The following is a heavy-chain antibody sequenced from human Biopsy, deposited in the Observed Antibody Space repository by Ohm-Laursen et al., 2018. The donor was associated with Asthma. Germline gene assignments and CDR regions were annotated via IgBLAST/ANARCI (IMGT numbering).Heavy chain of an antibody. CDR1: GFTFCDYC. Sequence: SLALSCKGSGFTFCDYCMSWVRQVPGQGVGWGGHIKHGGSEKNHVDSLKGRFTISRDNAKNSLYLQMNSLRAEDTAVYYCARTFHFWSPYHAEHYQLWGQGTLVTVSS. V-gene: IGHV3-7*01. CDR2: IKHGGSEK. CDR3: ARTFHFWSPYHAEHYQL. J-gene: IGHJ1*01. D-gene: IGHD3-3*02.